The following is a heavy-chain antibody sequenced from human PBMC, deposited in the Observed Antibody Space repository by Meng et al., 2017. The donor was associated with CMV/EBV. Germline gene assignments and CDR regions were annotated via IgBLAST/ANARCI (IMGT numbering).Heavy chain of an antibody. D-gene: IGHD3-22*01. CDR1: GGSTSSGDSY. J-gene: IGHJ4*02. Sequence: QVQLQESGPGLLKPSQTLSPTGMVSGGSTSSGDSYWSWIRQPPGKGLEWIGYIYYSGTTYYNPSLESRVTISVDTSKNQFSLNLSSVTAADTAVYYCARLSGSGTTSTGYHYAFDSWGQGTLVTVSS. V-gene: IGHV4-30-4*08. CDR2: IYYSGTT. CDR3: ARLSGSGTTSTGYHYAFDS.